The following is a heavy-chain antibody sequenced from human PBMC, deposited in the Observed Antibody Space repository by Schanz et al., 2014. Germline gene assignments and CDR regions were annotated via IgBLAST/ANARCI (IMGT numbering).Heavy chain of an antibody. J-gene: IGHJ6*02. D-gene: IGHD3-10*01. V-gene: IGHV3-23*01. CDR2: ISDSGDTA. Sequence: DVQLLESGGGLVQPGGSLRLSCAASGFTFTNYAMSWVRQAPGKGLEWVSLISDSGDTAYYADSVKGRFTISRDNFKGALYLQMNNLRAEDTAVYYCAKDGPGGSGSYSADGGMDVWGQGTTVTVSS. CDR1: GFTFTNYA. CDR3: AKDGPGGSGSYSADGGMDV.